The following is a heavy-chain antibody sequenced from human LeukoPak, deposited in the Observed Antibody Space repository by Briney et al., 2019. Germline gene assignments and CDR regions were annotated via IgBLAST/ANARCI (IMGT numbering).Heavy chain of an antibody. Sequence: GGSLRPSCAASGFTFSDYYMSWIRQATEKGLEGVSHISSSGGTTKYGVPVKGRFTISRDNVKKSLYLQMNSLRADDTAVYYCTRVAVGDYGDYVNYYFYYYMDVWGKGTTVTVSS. V-gene: IGHV3-11*01. CDR3: TRVAVGDYGDYVNYYFYYYMDV. J-gene: IGHJ6*03. D-gene: IGHD4-17*01. CDR1: GFTFSDYY. CDR2: ISSSGGTT.